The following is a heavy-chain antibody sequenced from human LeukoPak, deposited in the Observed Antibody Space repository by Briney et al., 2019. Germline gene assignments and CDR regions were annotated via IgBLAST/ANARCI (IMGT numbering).Heavy chain of an antibody. CDR3: ATDRRYRRIGELSLYHFDY. J-gene: IGHJ4*02. D-gene: IGHD3-16*02. Sequence: GASVKVSCKVSGYTLTELSMHWVRQAPGKGLEWMGGFDPEDGETIYAQKFQGRVTMTEDTSTDTAYMELSSLRSEDTAVYYCATDRRYRRIGELSLYHFDYWGQGTLVTVSS. CDR1: GYTLTELS. V-gene: IGHV1-24*01. CDR2: FDPEDGET.